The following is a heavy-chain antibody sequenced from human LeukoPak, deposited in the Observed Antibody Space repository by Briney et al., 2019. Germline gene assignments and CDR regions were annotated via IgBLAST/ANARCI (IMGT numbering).Heavy chain of an antibody. D-gene: IGHD3-10*01. CDR1: GGSISSYY. CDR3: ARGVLLWFGESTAENWFDP. CDR2: IYTSGST. V-gene: IGHV4-4*07. Sequence: SETLSLTCTVSGGSISSYYWSWIRQPAGKGLEWIGRIYTSGSTDYNPSLKSRVTMSVDTSKNQFSLKLSSVTAADTAVCYCARGVLLWFGESTAENWFDPWGQGTLVTVSS. J-gene: IGHJ5*02.